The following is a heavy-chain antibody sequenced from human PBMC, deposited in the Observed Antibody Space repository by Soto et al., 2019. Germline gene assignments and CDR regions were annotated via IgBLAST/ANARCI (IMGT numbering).Heavy chain of an antibody. V-gene: IGHV3-74*01. J-gene: IGHJ4*02. CDR3: AREYYGLLTGYYNDF. CDR2: NSGDGSRT. Sequence: QLLESGGGLVQPGGSLRLSCAASGFPFNTYWMHWVRHTPGKGLDWVSRNSGDGSRTYYADSVTGRFTVSRDNAKNTLCLHMSGLRAEDTAVYFCAREYYGLLTGYYNDFWGQGTLVSVSS. CDR1: GFPFNTYW. D-gene: IGHD3-9*01.